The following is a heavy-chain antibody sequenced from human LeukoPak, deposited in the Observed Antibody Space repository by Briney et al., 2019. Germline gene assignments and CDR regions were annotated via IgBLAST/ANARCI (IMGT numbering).Heavy chain of an antibody. J-gene: IGHJ4*02. CDR1: GRSISSYY. CDR2: IYYSGST. Sequence: SETLSLTSTVSGRSISSYYWSWIRQPPGKELEWIGYIYYSGSTNYNPSLKSRVTISVDTSKNQFSLKLSSVTAADTAVYYCARELPAGSFDYWGQGTLVTVSS. V-gene: IGHV4-59*01. D-gene: IGHD1-26*01. CDR3: ARELPAGSFDY.